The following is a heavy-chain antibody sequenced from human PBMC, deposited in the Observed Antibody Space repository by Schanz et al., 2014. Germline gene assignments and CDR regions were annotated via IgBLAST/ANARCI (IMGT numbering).Heavy chain of an antibody. D-gene: IGHD3-9*01. J-gene: IGHJ4*02. V-gene: IGHV3-23*04. CDR2: ISGSGGST. CDR1: GFTFSSYT. Sequence: VQLVESGGGVVQPGGSLRLSCAASGFTFSSYTMNWVRQAPGKGLEWVSAISGSGGSTVYADSVKGRFTISRDNSNNTVFLQMNSLRAEDTAVYYCAYYDVLTGFDYWGQGTRVTVSS. CDR3: AYYDVLTGFDY.